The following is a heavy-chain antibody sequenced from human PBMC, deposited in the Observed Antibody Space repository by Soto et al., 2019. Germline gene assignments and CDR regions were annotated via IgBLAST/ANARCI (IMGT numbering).Heavy chain of an antibody. V-gene: IGHV5-10-1*01. CDR2: IDPSDSYT. Sequence: PGESLKISCKGSGYSFTSYWISWVRQMPGKGLEWMGRIDPSDSYTNYSPSFQGHVTISADKSISTAYLQWSSLKASDTATYYCARTIGYSYGYYYYYGMDVWGQGTTVTVSS. J-gene: IGHJ6*02. CDR1: GYSFTSYW. D-gene: IGHD5-18*01. CDR3: ARTIGYSYGYYYYYGMDV.